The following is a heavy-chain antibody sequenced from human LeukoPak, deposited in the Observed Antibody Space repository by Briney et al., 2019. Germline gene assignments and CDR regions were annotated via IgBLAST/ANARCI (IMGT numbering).Heavy chain of an antibody. CDR3: AKDLNIYDSSGYAIDY. D-gene: IGHD3-22*01. Sequence: GGSLRLSCAASGFTFSSYAMSWVRQAPGKGLEWVSAISGSGGSTYYADSVKGRFTISRDNSKNTLYLQMNSLRDEDTAVYYCAKDLNIYDSSGYAIDYWGQGTLVTVSS. J-gene: IGHJ4*02. V-gene: IGHV3-23*01. CDR1: GFTFSSYA. CDR2: ISGSGGST.